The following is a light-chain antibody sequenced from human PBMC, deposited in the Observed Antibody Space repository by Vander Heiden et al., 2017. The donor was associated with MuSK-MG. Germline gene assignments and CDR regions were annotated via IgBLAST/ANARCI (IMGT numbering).Light chain of an antibody. CDR2: GAS. CDR1: QSISAT. CDR3: QQDSKWPLT. Sequence: EIVMTQSPATLSVSPGDRATLSCRASQSISATLGWYQQKPGQPPRLLIYGASTRATGVPARFSGSGSGTEFTLTISSLQSEDFATYYCQQDSKWPLTFGGGTKVDIK. V-gene: IGKV3-15*01. J-gene: IGKJ4*01.